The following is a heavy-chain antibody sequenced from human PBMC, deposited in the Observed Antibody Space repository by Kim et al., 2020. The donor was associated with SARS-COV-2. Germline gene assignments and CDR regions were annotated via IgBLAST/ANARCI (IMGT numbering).Heavy chain of an antibody. Sequence: SETLSLTCTVSGGSISSYYWSWIRQSPGKGLEWIGYIYYTGSTNYSPSLKSRVTISLDTSKHQFSLELSSVTAADTAVYYCAITSRTYSRGLDYWGQGTLVNVSS. CDR3: AITSRTYSRGLDY. CDR1: GGSISSYY. J-gene: IGHJ4*02. CDR2: IYYTGST. V-gene: IGHV4-59*01. D-gene: IGHD5-18*01.